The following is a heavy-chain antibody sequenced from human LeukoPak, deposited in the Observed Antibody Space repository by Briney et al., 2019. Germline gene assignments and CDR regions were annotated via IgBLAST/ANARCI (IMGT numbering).Heavy chain of an antibody. CDR1: GFTFSSYA. CDR3: AKVQKNVLRFLEWFHDAFDI. V-gene: IGHV3-23*01. Sequence: GGSLRLSCAASGFTFSSYAMSWVRLAPGKGLEWVSAISGSGGSTYYADSVKGRFTISRDNSKNTLYLQMNSLRAEDTAVYYCAKVQKNVLRFLEWFHDAFDIWGQGTMVTVSS. D-gene: IGHD3-3*01. CDR2: ISGSGGST. J-gene: IGHJ3*02.